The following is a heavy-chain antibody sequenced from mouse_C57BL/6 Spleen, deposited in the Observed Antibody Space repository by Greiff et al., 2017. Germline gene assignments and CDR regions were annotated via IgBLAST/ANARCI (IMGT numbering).Heavy chain of an antibody. J-gene: IGHJ1*03. CDR2: IDPNSGGT. CDR1: GYTFTSYW. V-gene: IGHV1-72*01. D-gene: IGHD2-4*01. Sequence: QVQLQQPGAELVKPGASVKLSCKASGYTFTSYWMHWVKQRPGRGLGWIGRIDPNSGGTKYNEKFKSKATLTVDKPSSTAYMQLSSLTSEDSAVYYCAREDLRDYDCWYFDVWGTGTTVTVSS. CDR3: AREDLRDYDCWYFDV.